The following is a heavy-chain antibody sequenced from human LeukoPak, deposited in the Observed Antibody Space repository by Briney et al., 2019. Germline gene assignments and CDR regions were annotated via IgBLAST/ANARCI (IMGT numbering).Heavy chain of an antibody. D-gene: IGHD1-26*01. V-gene: IGHV3-23*01. J-gene: IGHJ6*03. Sequence: PGGSLRLSCAASGFTFSSYAMSWVRQAPGKGLEWVSRISGGGGSAFYADSVKGRFTISRDNSKNTVFLQMNSLMAEDTATYHCAKDSRWDSGFYYYYYMDVWGKGTTVTVSS. CDR2: ISGGGGSA. CDR3: AKDSRWDSGFYYYYYMDV. CDR1: GFTFSSYA.